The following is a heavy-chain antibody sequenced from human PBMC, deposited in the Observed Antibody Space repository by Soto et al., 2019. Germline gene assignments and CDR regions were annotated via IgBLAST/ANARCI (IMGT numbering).Heavy chain of an antibody. CDR1: GGSISSGGYS. V-gene: IGHV4-30-2*01. D-gene: IGHD3-10*01. Sequence: SETLFLTCVVSGGSISSGGYSWSWIRQPPGKGLEWIGYIYHSGSTYYNPSLKSRVTISVDRSKNQFSLKLSSVTAEDTAVYYCARGPQFGYWGQGTLVTVSS. CDR3: ARGPQFGY. J-gene: IGHJ4*02. CDR2: IYHSGST.